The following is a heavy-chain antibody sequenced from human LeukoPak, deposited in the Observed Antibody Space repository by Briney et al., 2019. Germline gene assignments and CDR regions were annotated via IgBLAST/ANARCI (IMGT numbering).Heavy chain of an antibody. D-gene: IGHD5-18*01. CDR3: ARETAMVRDYYMDV. Sequence: ASVTVSFKASGGTFNSYSISWVRQAPGQGLEWMGGIIPIFGTANYAQKFQGRVTITTDESTSTAYMELSSLRSEDTAVYYCARETAMVRDYYMDVWGKGTTVTVSS. CDR2: IIPIFGTA. CDR1: GGTFNSYS. V-gene: IGHV1-69*05. J-gene: IGHJ6*03.